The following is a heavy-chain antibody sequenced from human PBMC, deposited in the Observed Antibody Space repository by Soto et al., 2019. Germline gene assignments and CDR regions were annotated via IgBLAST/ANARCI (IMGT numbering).Heavy chain of an antibody. Sequence: PGGSLRLSCAASGFTFISYAMSWVRQAPGKGLEWVSAISGSGGSTYYADSVKGRFTISRDNSKNTLYLQMNSLRAEDTAVYYCATGVAVPNTYFDYWGQGTQVTVSS. J-gene: IGHJ4*02. D-gene: IGHD6-19*01. V-gene: IGHV3-23*01. CDR2: ISGSGGST. CDR1: GFTFISYA. CDR3: ATGVAVPNTYFDY.